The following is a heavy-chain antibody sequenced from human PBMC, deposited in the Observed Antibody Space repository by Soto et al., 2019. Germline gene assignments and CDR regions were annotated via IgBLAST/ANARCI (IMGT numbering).Heavy chain of an antibody. CDR1: GGSFSCYY. J-gene: IGHJ5*02. CDR2: INHSGST. D-gene: IGHD2-15*01. CDR3: ARGCRWVVGNWFDP. Sequence: SETLSLTCAVYGGSFSCYYWSWIRQPPGKGLEWIGEINHSGSTNYNPSLKSRVTISVDTSKNQFSLKLSSVTAADTAVYYCARGCRWVVGNWFDPWGQGTLVTVSS. V-gene: IGHV4-34*01.